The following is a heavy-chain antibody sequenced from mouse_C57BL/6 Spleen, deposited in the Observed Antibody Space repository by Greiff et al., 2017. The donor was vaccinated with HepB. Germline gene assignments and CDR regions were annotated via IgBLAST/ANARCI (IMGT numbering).Heavy chain of an antibody. V-gene: IGHV1-39*01. CDR3: ARAGRQLRPRDFDY. CDR1: GYSFTDYN. J-gene: IGHJ2*01. CDR2: INPNYGTT. D-gene: IGHD3-2*02. Sequence: EVQLQQSGPELVKPGASVKISCKASGYSFTDYNMNWVKQSNGKSLEWIGVINPNYGTTSYNQKFKGKATLTVDQSSSTVYMQLNSLTSEDSAVYYCARAGRQLRPRDFDYWGQGTTLTVSS.